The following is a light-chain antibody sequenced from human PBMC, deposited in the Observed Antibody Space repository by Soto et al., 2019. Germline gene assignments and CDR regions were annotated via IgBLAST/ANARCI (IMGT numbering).Light chain of an antibody. V-gene: IGKV3D-15*01. CDR3: QRYNNWPRK. Sequence: DIVFTHAPCTLSLSPLERATLSCMASQTVSTPYLAWYQQKPGQAPRLLIYDASNRATGIPARFSGSGSGTDFTLTISSLQSEDFAVYYCQRYNNWPRKFGQGTKVDIK. CDR2: DAS. CDR1: QTVSTPY. J-gene: IGKJ1*01.